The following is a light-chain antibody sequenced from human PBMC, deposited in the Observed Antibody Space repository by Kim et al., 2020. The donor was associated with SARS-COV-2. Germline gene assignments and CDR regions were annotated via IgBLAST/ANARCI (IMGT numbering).Light chain of an antibody. V-gene: IGLV3-9*01. Sequence: SYELTQPPSVSVALGQTARITCGGNNIGGKNAHWYQQKPGQAPVLVIYRDSNRPSGIPERFSGSNSGNTATLTISRAQAGDEADYYCQVWDSSPVVFGGGTQLTVL. CDR3: QVWDSSPVV. CDR2: RDS. CDR1: NIGGKN. J-gene: IGLJ2*01.